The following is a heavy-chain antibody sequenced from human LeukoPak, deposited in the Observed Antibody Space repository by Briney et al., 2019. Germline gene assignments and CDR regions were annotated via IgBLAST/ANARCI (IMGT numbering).Heavy chain of an antibody. V-gene: IGHV4-59*01. J-gene: IGHJ6*02. CDR2: IYYSGST. Sequence: SETLSLTCTVSGGSISSYYWSWIRQPPGKGLEWIGYIYYSGSTNYNPSLKSRVTISVDTSKNQFSLKLSSVTAADTAVYYCARAVRSPWIQYYCGMDVWGQGTTVTVSS. CDR3: ARAVRSPWIQYYCGMDV. CDR1: GGSISSYY. D-gene: IGHD5-18*01.